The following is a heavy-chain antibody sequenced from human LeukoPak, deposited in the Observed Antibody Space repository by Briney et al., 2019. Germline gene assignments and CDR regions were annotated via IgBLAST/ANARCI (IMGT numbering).Heavy chain of an antibody. CDR1: GFTVSCSH. CDR2: IYGGGST. CDR3: ARGYCSRSSCYDYFDY. Sequence: GGSLRLSCAASGFTVSCSHMSWVRQAPGKGLEWVSVIYGGGSTYYADSVKGRFTISRDNPKNTLYLQMNSLRAEDTAVYYCARGYCSRSSCYDYFDYWGQGTLVTVSS. D-gene: IGHD2-2*01. J-gene: IGHJ4*02. V-gene: IGHV3-53*01.